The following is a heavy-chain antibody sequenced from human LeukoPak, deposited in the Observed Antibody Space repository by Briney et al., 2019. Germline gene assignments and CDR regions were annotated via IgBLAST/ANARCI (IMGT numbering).Heavy chain of an antibody. CDR1: GGSISSSGYY. CDR2: IYYSGST. D-gene: IGHD2-15*01. CDR3: ARVGENAAHDY. Sequence: SETLSLTCTVSGGSISSSGYYWGWIRQPPGMGLEWIGSIYYSGSTYYNPSLKSRVTISIDTSKNQFSLKLSSVTAADTAVYYCARVGENAAHDYWGQGTLVTVSS. J-gene: IGHJ4*02. V-gene: IGHV4-39*07.